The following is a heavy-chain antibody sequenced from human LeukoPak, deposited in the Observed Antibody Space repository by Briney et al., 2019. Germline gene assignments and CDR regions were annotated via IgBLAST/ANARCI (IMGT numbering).Heavy chain of an antibody. CDR1: GFTFTCCG. D-gene: IGHD4-17*01. V-gene: IGHV3-30*03. Sequence: PGGSLRLSCATSGFTFTCCGMHWVRQAPGKGLEWVAVISHDESQTKYGDSVRGRFTISRDNSKNTLYLQINSLRAEDTAVYYCARDDSPVTTWLDYWGQGTLVTVSS. J-gene: IGHJ4*02. CDR3: ARDDSPVTTWLDY. CDR2: ISHDESQT.